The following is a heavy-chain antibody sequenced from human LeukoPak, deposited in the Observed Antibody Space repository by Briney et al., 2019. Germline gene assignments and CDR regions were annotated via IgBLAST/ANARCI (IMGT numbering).Heavy chain of an antibody. V-gene: IGHV3-21*01. CDR3: AREWGYYDY. D-gene: IGHD3-16*01. Sequence: TGGSLRLSCAASGFTFSTYSMNWVRQAPGKGLEWVSSIASSSNIYYADSVKGRSTISRDNAKNSLYLQMNSLRAEDTAVYYCAREWGYYDYWGQGTLVTVSS. CDR2: IASSSNI. CDR1: GFTFSTYS. J-gene: IGHJ4*02.